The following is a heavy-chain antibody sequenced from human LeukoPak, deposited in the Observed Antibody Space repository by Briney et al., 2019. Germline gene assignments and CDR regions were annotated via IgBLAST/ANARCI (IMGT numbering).Heavy chain of an antibody. CDR2: ISSASNTI. J-gene: IGHJ5*02. V-gene: IGHV3-48*01. Sequence: GESLRLSCAASGFTFSSYSMNWVRQAPGKGLEWVSYISSASNTIYYADSVKGRFTISRDNAKNSLYLQVNSLRAEDTAMYYCARDGWFGDYNWFDPWGQGTLVTVSS. CDR3: ARDGWFGDYNWFDP. CDR1: GFTFSSYS. D-gene: IGHD3-10*01.